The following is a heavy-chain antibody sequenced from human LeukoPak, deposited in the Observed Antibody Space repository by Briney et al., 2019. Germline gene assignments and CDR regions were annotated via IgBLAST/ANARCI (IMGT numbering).Heavy chain of an antibody. CDR1: GYSFTGHY. CDR2: INPKSGGT. CDR3: ARDRPSSYRYDFWSGYGP. J-gene: IGHJ4*02. V-gene: IGHV1-2*02. D-gene: IGHD3-3*01. Sequence: ASVKVSCKASGYSFTGHYMHWVRQAPGQGLEWMGWINPKSGGTNYAQKFQGRVTMTRDTSISTAYMDMSSLRSDDTAVYYCARDRPSSYRYDFWSGYGPWGQGTLVTVSS.